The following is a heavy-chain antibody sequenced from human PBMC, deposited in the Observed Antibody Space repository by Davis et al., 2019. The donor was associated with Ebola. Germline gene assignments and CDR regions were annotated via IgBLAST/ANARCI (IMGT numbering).Heavy chain of an antibody. CDR3: ARGRGYCSSTSCYLFDY. D-gene: IGHD2-2*01. J-gene: IGHJ4*02. CDR2: ISGSDDST. Sequence: GESLKISCAASGFTFNSSAMNWVRQAPGKGLEWVSSISGSDDSTYYADSLKGRFTISRDNAKNSLYLQMNSLRAEDTAVYYCARGRGYCSSTSCYLFDYWGQGTLVTVSS. V-gene: IGHV3-23*01. CDR1: GFTFNSSA.